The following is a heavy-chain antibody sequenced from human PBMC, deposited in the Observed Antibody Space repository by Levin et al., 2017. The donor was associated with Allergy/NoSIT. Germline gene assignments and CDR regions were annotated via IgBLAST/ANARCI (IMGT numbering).Heavy chain of an antibody. Sequence: GGSLRLSCAASGFTFSSYWMSWVRQAPGKGLEWVANIKQDGSEKYYVDSVKGRFTISRDNAKNSLYLQMNSLRAEDTAVYYCARASYGDYGYYFDYWGQGTLVTVSA. CDR1: GFTFSSYW. CDR2: IKQDGSEK. D-gene: IGHD4-17*01. J-gene: IGHJ4*02. CDR3: ARASYGDYGYYFDY. V-gene: IGHV3-7*01.